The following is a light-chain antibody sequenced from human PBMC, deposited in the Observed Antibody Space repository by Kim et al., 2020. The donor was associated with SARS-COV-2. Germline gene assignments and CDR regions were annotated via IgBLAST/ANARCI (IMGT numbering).Light chain of an antibody. CDR3: NSYADNYNYV. CDR2: EVT. Sequence: SVLTQPPSASGSPGQSVTISCTGTSSDVGGYNYVSWYQQHPGKAPKLMIYEVTKRPSGVPDRFSGSKSGNTASLTVSGLQAEDEADYYCNSYADNYNYVFGTGTKVTV. V-gene: IGLV2-8*01. J-gene: IGLJ1*01. CDR1: SSDVGGYNY.